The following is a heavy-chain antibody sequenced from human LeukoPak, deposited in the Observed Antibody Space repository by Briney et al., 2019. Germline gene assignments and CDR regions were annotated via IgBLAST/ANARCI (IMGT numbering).Heavy chain of an antibody. CDR1: GYSISSGYY. CDR2: IYHSGST. D-gene: IGHD3-3*01. J-gene: IGHJ3*02. Sequence: SETLSLTCAVSGYSISSGYYWGWIRQPPGKGLEWIGSIYHSGSTYYNPSLKSRVTISVDTSRNQLSLKLNSVTAADTAVYYCARWSGERSAFDIWGQGTMVTVSS. V-gene: IGHV4-38-2*01. CDR3: ARWSGERSAFDI.